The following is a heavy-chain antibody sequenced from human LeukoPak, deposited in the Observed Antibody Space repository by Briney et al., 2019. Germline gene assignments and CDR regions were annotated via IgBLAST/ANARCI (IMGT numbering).Heavy chain of an antibody. CDR1: GVTFSSYA. J-gene: IGHJ4*02. CDR3: AKGSTMYTAYYFDY. CDR2: ISGSGGST. V-gene: IGHV3-23*01. Sequence: GGSLRLSRAASGVTFSSYAMSWVRQTPGKGLEWVSVISGSGGSTDYADSVKGRFTISRDNSKNTLYVQMNSLRAEDTAVYYCAKGSTMYTAYYFDYWGQRTLVTVSS. D-gene: IGHD3-10*02.